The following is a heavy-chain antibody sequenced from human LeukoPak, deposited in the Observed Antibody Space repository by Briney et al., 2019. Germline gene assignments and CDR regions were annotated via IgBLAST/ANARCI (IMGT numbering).Heavy chain of an antibody. V-gene: IGHV3-23*01. Sequence: PGGSLRLSCAASGFTFSSYAMSWVRQAPGKRLEWVSAISGSGGSTYYADSVKGRFTISRDNSKNTLYLQMNSLRAEDTAVYYCAKGDSYYYDSSGYHTRPRGFDYWGQGTLVTVSS. CDR1: GFTFSSYA. J-gene: IGHJ4*02. D-gene: IGHD3-22*01. CDR3: AKGDSYYYDSSGYHTRPRGFDY. CDR2: ISGSGGST.